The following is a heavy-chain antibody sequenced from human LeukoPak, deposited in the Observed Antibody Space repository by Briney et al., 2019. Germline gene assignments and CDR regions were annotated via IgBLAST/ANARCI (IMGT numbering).Heavy chain of an antibody. D-gene: IGHD3-16*01. J-gene: IGHJ4*02. CDR3: AGDTPPGGDYYFDY. Sequence: GGSLRLSCAASGFTFSSYAMSWVRQAPGKGLEWVSAISGSGGSTYYADSVKGRFTISGDNSKNTLYLQMNSLRAEDTAVYYCAGDTPPGGDYYFDYWGQGTLVIVSS. CDR2: ISGSGGST. CDR1: GFTFSSYA. V-gene: IGHV3-23*01.